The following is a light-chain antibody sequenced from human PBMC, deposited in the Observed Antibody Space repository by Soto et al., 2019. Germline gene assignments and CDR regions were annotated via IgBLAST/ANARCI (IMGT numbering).Light chain of an antibody. CDR1: NSNIGAGYD. J-gene: IGLJ1*01. CDR2: GNI. Sequence: QSVLTQPPSVSGAPGQRVTISCTGSNSNIGAGYDVHWYQQFPGTAPKLLIYGNINRPSGVPVRFSGSKSGPSASLDIAGLQAEDEGDYYCQSYDNTLDARYVFGTGTKLTVL. CDR3: QSYDNTLDARYV. V-gene: IGLV1-40*01.